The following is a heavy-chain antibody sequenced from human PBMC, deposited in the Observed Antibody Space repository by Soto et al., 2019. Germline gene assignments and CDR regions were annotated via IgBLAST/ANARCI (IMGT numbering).Heavy chain of an antibody. D-gene: IGHD3-10*01. CDR2: ISAYNGNT. CDR3: ARESSGSYYNGDSYNWFDP. V-gene: IGHV1-18*01. J-gene: IGHJ5*02. CDR1: GYTFTSYD. Sequence: ASVKVSCKASGYTFTSYDINWVRQATGQGLEWMGWISAYNGNTNYAQKLQGRVTMTTDTSTSTAYMELRSLRSDDTAVYYCARESSGSYYNGDSYNWFDPWGQGTLVTVSS.